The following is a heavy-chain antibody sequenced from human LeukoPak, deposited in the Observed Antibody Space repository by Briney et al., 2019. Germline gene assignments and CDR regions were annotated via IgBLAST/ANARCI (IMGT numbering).Heavy chain of an antibody. V-gene: IGHV1-2*02. CDR3: ARGEVAMSD. CDR2: INPNTGDT. Sequence: GASVKVPCKASGYTFTNYFIHWVRQAPGQGLEWMAWINPNTGDTASAQKFQGRVTLTSDTSARTAYMELRRLRFDDTAVYFCARGEVAMSDGGQGARVTVSS. J-gene: IGHJ4*02. D-gene: IGHD5-12*01. CDR1: GYTFTNYF.